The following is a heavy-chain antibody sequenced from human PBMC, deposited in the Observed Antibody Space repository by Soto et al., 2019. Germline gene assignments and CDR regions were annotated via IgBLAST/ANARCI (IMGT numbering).Heavy chain of an antibody. Sequence: PSETLSLTCTVSGISINTYYWTWIRQSPGKGLEWIGYIYYTGSTNYNPSLKSRVTMSVDKSKNQFSLKLFSVTAADTAVYYCASGGGDYYFQYRAHGIPVTVSS. V-gene: IGHV4-59*01. CDR2: IYYTGST. CDR1: GISINTYY. D-gene: IGHD3-16*01. CDR3: ASGGGDYYFQY. J-gene: IGHJ4*01.